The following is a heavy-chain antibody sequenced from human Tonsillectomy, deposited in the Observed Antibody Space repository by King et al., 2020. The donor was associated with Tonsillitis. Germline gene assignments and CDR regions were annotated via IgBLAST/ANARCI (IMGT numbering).Heavy chain of an antibody. J-gene: IGHJ4*02. CDR2: INPNSGGT. CDR3: ARENSSWYGEFDY. V-gene: IGHV1-2*02. CDR1: GYTFTDYY. D-gene: IGHD6-13*01. Sequence: QLVQSGAEVKKPGASVKVSCKASGYTFTDYYMHWVRQAPGQGLEWIGWINPNSGGTNYAQKFQGRLTMTRDTSIMTASMELSSLKSDDTAVYSCARENSSWYGEFDYWGQGTLVTVSP.